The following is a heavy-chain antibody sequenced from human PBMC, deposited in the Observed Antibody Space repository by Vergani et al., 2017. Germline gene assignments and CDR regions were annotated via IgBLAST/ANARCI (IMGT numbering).Heavy chain of an antibody. Sequence: VQMLESGGGLAQPGGSLRLSCAASGIRFGSSALTWVRQGPGKGLQWVSSFSVSGGNTYYTDSVRGRFTGSRDNSKNILYLQMNSLRVGVTALYFCASGRAVPATTGYLDAWGPGTLVAVSS. J-gene: IGHJ4*02. D-gene: IGHD1-1*01. CDR3: ASGRAVPATTGYLDA. CDR2: FSVSGGNT. V-gene: IGHV3-23*01. CDR1: GIRFGSSA.